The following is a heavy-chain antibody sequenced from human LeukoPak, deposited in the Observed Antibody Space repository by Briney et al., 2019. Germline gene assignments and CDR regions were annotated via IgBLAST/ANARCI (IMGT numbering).Heavy chain of an antibody. CDR3: ARTRSGGSSCDY. Sequence: GGSLRLSCAASGFIFSSYSMNWVRQAPGKGLEWVASITSSSSYIYYADSVKGRFTISRDNDKNSLFLQMNSLGAEDTAVYCCARTRSGGSSCDYWGQGTLVTVSS. J-gene: IGHJ4*02. D-gene: IGHD2-15*01. CDR1: GFIFSSYS. CDR2: ITSSSSYI. V-gene: IGHV3-21*01.